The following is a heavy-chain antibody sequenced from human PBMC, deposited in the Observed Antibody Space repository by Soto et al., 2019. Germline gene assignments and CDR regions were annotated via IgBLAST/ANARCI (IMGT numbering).Heavy chain of an antibody. J-gene: IGHJ6*04. CDR3: ATSLGAAPYYYYYGMDV. D-gene: IGHD3-16*01. V-gene: IGHV5-51*01. Sequence: KVSCKASGYTFTSYYMHWVRQAPGQGLEWMGIIYPGDSDTRYSPSSQGQVTISADKSISTAYLQWSSLKASDTAMYYCATSLGAAPYYYYYGMDVWGKGTTVTVSS. CDR1: GYTFTSYY. CDR2: IYPGDSDT.